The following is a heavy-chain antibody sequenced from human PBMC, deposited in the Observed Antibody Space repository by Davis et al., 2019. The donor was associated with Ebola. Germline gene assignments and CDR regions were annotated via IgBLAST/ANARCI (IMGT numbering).Heavy chain of an antibody. CDR3: AREVNNSIDFWSGYHLSNYMDV. Sequence: GESLKISCAASGFTFSSYGMHWVRQAPGKGLEWVAVIWYDGSNKYYADSVKGRFTISRDNSKNTLYLQMNSLRAEDTAVYYCAREVNNSIDFWSGYHLSNYMDVWGKGTTVTVSS. D-gene: IGHD3-3*01. CDR2: IWYDGSNK. J-gene: IGHJ6*03. V-gene: IGHV3-33*01. CDR1: GFTFSSYG.